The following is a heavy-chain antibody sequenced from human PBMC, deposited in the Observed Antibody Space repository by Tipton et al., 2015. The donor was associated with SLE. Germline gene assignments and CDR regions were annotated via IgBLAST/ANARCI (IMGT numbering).Heavy chain of an antibody. Sequence: TLSLTCAVYGGSFSSYYWSWIRQPPGKGLEWIGYIYYSGSTNYNPSLKSRVTISVDTSKNQFSLKLSSVTAADTAVYYCARHEEYYDWWGQGTLVTVSS. CDR3: ARHEEYYDW. J-gene: IGHJ4*02. CDR1: GGSFSSYY. V-gene: IGHV4-59*08. CDR2: IYYSGST.